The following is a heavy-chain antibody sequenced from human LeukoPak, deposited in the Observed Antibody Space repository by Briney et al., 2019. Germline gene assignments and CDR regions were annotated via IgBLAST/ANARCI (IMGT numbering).Heavy chain of an antibody. CDR2: ISGSSSTI. D-gene: IGHD3-22*01. CDR1: GFTFNRYS. CDR3: AKDRISYYDSSGYPVGDY. Sequence: GGSLRLSCAASGFTFNRYSMNWVRQAPGKGLEWISYISGSSSTIYYADSVKGRFTISRDNSKNTLYLQMTSLRAEDTAVYYCAKDRISYYDSSGYPVGDYWGQGTLVTVSS. J-gene: IGHJ4*02. V-gene: IGHV3-48*01.